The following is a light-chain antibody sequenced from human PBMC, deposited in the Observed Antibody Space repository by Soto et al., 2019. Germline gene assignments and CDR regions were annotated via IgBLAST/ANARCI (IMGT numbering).Light chain of an antibody. Sequence: QSVLTQPASVSGSPGQSITISCTGTSSDVGGYNYVSWYQQHPGKAPKLMIYDVSNRPSGVSNRFSGSKSGNTASLTISGLQAEDEADYYCSSYTSSSTLRGDVFGTGTKLTVL. CDR3: SSYTSSSTLRGDV. V-gene: IGLV2-14*01. CDR2: DVS. CDR1: SSDVGGYNY. J-gene: IGLJ1*01.